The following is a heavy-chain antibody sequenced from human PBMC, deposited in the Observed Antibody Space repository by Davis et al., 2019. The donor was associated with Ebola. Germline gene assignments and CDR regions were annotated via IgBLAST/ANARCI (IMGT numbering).Heavy chain of an antibody. CDR2: ISGSGGST. J-gene: IGHJ3*02. V-gene: IGHV3-23*01. Sequence: GESLKISCAASGFTFSSYAMSWVRQAPGKGLEWVSAISGSGGSTYYADSVKGRFTISRDNSKNTLYLQMNSLRAEDTAVYYCAKDDLIKILEWLLPPPGAFDIWGQGTMVTVSS. D-gene: IGHD3-3*01. CDR3: AKDDLIKILEWLLPPPGAFDI. CDR1: GFTFSSYA.